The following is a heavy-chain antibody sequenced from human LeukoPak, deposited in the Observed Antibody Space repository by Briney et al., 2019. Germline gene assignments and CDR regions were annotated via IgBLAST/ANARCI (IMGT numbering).Heavy chain of an antibody. J-gene: IGHJ5*02. CDR1: GGTFSSYA. D-gene: IGHD6-19*01. V-gene: IGHV1-69*13. CDR3: ARDTLSYSSGWYVKDWFDP. Sequence: ASVKVSCKASGGTFSSYAISWVRQAPGQGLEWMGGIIPIFGTANYAQKFQGRVTITADESTSTAYMELSSLRSEDTAVYYCARDTLSYSSGWYVKDWFDPWGQGTLSPSPQ. CDR2: IIPIFGTA.